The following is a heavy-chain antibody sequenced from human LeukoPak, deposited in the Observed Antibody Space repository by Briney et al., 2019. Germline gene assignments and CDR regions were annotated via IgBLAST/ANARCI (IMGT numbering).Heavy chain of an antibody. CDR2: IRSNSDGGTI. CDR1: GLTFSHAW. J-gene: IGHJ5*02. CDR3: ATDFYDST. V-gene: IGHV3-15*07. Sequence: GGSLRLSCAASGLTFSHAWMNWVRQAPGKGLEWVGRIRSNSDGGTIDYAAPVKGRFTLSRDDSKTTLYLQMNSLQTEDTAVYYCATDFYDSTWGQGTLVTVSS. D-gene: IGHD3-22*01.